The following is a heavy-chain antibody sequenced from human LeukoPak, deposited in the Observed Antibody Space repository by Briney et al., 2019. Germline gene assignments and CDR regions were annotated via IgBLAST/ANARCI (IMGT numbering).Heavy chain of an antibody. J-gene: IGHJ3*02. D-gene: IGHD1-26*01. CDR3: ARRRQGGSYNDAFDI. Sequence: GESLKISCKGSGYSFTSYWIGWVRQMPGKGLEWMGIIYPGDSDTRYSPSFQGQVTISDEKSISTAYLQWSSLKASDTAMYYCARRRQGGSYNDAFDIWGQGTMVTVSS. CDR1: GYSFTSYW. CDR2: IYPGDSDT. V-gene: IGHV5-51*01.